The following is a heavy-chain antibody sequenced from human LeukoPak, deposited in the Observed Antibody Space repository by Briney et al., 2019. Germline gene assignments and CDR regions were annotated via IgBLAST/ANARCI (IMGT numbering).Heavy chain of an antibody. CDR3: ARYAFSSSGEVGYFDY. CDR2: INPNSGGT. J-gene: IGHJ4*02. D-gene: IGHD6-13*01. V-gene: IGHV1-2*02. Sequence: GASVKASCKASGYTFTGYYVHWVRPAPGQGLEWMGWINPNSGGTNYAQKFQGRVTMTRDTSISTAYMELSRLRSDDTAVYYCARYAFSSSGEVGYFDYWGQGTPVTVSS. CDR1: GYTFTGYY.